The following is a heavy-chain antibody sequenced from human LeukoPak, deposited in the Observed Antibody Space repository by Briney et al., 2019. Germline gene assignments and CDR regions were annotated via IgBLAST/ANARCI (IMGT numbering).Heavy chain of an antibody. CDR2: IRQDGNEF. D-gene: IGHD4-17*01. CDR3: AKLEWTTSPRDY. V-gene: IGHV3-7*01. Sequence: GGSLRLSCAASEFTFRNYWMSWVRQVPGKGPEWVANIRQDGNEFYYVDSVKGRFTISRDNAKNSLYLQMNSLRAEDTAVYYCAKLEWTTSPRDYWGQGTLVTVSS. CDR1: EFTFRNYW. J-gene: IGHJ4*02.